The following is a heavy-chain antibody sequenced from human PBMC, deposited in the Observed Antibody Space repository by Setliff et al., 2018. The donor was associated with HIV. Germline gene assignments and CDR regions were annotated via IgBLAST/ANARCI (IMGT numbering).Heavy chain of an antibody. V-gene: IGHV1-69*13. J-gene: IGHJ4*02. CDR2: IIPIFGTT. CDR1: GGTFSRYT. CDR3: SIDVIGGWLRPMPDY. Sequence: SVKVSCKVSGGTFSRYTISWVRQAPGQGLEWMGGIIPIFGTTNYAQRFQGRVSITADASTSTAYMELSSLRSEDTAMYYCSIDVIGGWLRPMPDYWGPGPLVTVSS. D-gene: IGHD5-12*01.